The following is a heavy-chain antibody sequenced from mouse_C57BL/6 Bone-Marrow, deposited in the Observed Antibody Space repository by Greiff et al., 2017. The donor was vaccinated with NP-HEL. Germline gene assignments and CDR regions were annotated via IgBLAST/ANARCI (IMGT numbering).Heavy chain of an antibody. J-gene: IGHJ1*03. D-gene: IGHD1-1*01. CDR3: ASHYYGSSYWYFDV. CDR1: GYTFTSYW. CDR2: IDPSDSYT. Sequence: VQLQQPGAELVMPGASVKLSCKASGYTFTSYWMHWVKQRPGQGLEWIGEIDPSDSYTNYNPKFKGKATLTVDKSSSTAYMQLSSLTSEDSAVYYWASHYYGSSYWYFDVWGTGTTVTVSS. V-gene: IGHV1-69*01.